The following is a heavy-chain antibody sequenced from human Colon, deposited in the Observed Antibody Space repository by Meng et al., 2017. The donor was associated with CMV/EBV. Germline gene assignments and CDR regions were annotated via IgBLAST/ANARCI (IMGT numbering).Heavy chain of an antibody. J-gene: IGHJ1*01. V-gene: IGHV3-74*01. CDR2: INSDGSNT. CDR1: GFTSTTNW. Sequence: GESLKNSCAASGFTSTTNWMHWVRQVPGKGLVWVSRINSDGSNTNYADSVKGRFTISRDNGKNTLFLQMNSLTVEDMGVYYCARGMDSNVLQQWGQGTLVTVSS. CDR3: ARGMDSNVLQQ. D-gene: IGHD4-11*01.